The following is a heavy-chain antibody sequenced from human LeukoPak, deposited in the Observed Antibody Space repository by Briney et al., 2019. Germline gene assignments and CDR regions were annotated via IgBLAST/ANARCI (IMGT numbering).Heavy chain of an antibody. Sequence: ASVKVSCKASGYTFTSYDINWVRQATGQGLEWMGWMNPNSGNTGYAQKLQGRVTMTTDTSTSTAYMELRSLRSDDTAVYYCARGAGRVSKDDFWSAQHYYYYYMDVWGKGTTVTVSS. CDR1: GYTFTSYD. V-gene: IGHV1-8*01. J-gene: IGHJ6*03. CDR3: ARGAGRVSKDDFWSAQHYYYYYMDV. CDR2: MNPNSGNT. D-gene: IGHD3-3*01.